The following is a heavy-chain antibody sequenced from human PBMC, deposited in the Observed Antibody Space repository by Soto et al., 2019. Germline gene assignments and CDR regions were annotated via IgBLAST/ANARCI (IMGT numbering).Heavy chain of an antibody. CDR3: ARGGLYAYYQDN. CDR2: LKGDGSKT. Sequence: EVQLVESGGGVVQPGESLRLSCTASGFTFSTYWMHWVRQAPGKGLVWLSRLKGDGSKTDYADSVKGRFTISRDNAENTLYLQMNGLRAEDTAIYYCARGGLYAYYQDNWGQGTLVTVSS. D-gene: IGHD3-16*01. V-gene: IGHV3-74*01. CDR1: GFTFSTYW. J-gene: IGHJ4*02.